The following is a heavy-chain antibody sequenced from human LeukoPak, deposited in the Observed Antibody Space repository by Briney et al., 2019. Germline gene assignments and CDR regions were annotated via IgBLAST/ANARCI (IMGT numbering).Heavy chain of an antibody. J-gene: IGHJ6*03. CDR3: ARVGISSWQGFYYYMDI. V-gene: IGHV1-69*13. CDR1: VGTLSSYA. CDR2: IIPIFGTA. D-gene: IGHD6-13*01. Sequence: SVNVSCKASVGTLSSYAISWVRQAPGPGREWMGGIIPIFGTANYAQKFQGRVTIAPDESESTDYMEHCSLRSEDTPVYYCARVGISSWQGFYYYMDIWGKGTTVTVSS.